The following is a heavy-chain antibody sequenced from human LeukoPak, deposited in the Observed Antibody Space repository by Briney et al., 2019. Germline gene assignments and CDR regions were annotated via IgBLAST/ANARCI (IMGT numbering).Heavy chain of an antibody. V-gene: IGHV3-7*01. CDR1: GFTFSSYW. Sequence: PGGSLRLSCAASGFTFSSYWMSWVRQAPGKGLEWVANIKQDGSEKYYVDSVKGRFTISRDNAKNSLYLQMNSLRAEDTAVYYCARPGRSSGPVSLLAYWGQGTLVTVSS. D-gene: IGHD3-22*01. CDR2: IKQDGSEK. CDR3: ARPGRSSGPVSLLAY. J-gene: IGHJ4*02.